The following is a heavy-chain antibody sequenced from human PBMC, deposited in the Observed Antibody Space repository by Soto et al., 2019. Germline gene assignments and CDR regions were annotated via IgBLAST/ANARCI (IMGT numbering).Heavy chain of an antibody. D-gene: IGHD6-13*01. CDR2: VSGSGGST. J-gene: IGHJ4*02. Sequence: EGQLLESGGGLVQPGGSLRLYCAASGFTFSRYAMRWVRQAPGKGLEWVSAVSGSGGSTYYADSVKGRFTISRDNSKNTLYLQMNSLRAEDTAVYYCARRGPGTYFDYWGQGTLVTVSS. CDR3: ARRGPGTYFDY. CDR1: GFTFSRYA. V-gene: IGHV3-23*01.